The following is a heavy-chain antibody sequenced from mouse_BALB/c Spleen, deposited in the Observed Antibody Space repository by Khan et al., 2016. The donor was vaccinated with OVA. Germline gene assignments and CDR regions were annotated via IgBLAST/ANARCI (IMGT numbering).Heavy chain of an antibody. CDR2: IYPGTGYT. D-gene: IGHD2-1*01. V-gene: IGHV1S132*01. CDR1: GYIFTSYW. CDR3: ARYVAYGNYSCFDY. J-gene: IGHJ3*01. Sequence: QVQLQQSGAELVRPGASVKLSCKTSGYIFTSYWIHWVKQRSGQGLEWIARIYPGTGYTYYNEKFKGKATLNADKSSSTAYMQIRSLKYEDSVYYFCARYVAYGNYSCFDYWDQGTLVTISA.